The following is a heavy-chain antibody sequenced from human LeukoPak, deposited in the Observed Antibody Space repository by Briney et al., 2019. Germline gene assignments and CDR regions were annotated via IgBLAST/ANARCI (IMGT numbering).Heavy chain of an antibody. Sequence: SVKVSCKASGGTFSSYTVSWVRQAPGQGLEWMGRIIPILGIANYAQKFQGRVTITADKSTSTAYMELSSLRSEDTAVYYCARTRDYGNWYFDLWGRGPLVTVSS. CDR1: GGTFSSYT. CDR2: IIPILGIA. CDR3: ARTRDYGNWYFDL. J-gene: IGHJ2*01. V-gene: IGHV1-69*02. D-gene: IGHD4-17*01.